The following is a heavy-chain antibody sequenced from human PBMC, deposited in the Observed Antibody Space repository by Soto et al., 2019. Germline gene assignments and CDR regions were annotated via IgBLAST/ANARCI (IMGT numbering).Heavy chain of an antibody. CDR1: GGSISSGGYY. V-gene: IGHV4-31*03. Sequence: PLSLTGTDSGGSISSGGYYWSWIRQHPGKGLEWIGYIYYSGSTYYNPSLKSRVTISVDTSKNQFSLKLSSVTAADTAVYYCERPLDSSSSKGWFDPWGQGTLVTVSS. CDR3: ERPLDSSSSKGWFDP. CDR2: IYYSGST. D-gene: IGHD6-6*01. J-gene: IGHJ5*02.